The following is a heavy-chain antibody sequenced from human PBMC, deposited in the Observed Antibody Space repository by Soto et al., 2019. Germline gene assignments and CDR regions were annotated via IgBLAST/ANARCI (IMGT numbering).Heavy chain of an antibody. CDR2: IYYSGST. CDR3: ARQKTPYRQWGAYFDY. V-gene: IGHV4-39*01. D-gene: IGHD1-26*01. CDR1: GGSISSSSYY. Sequence: PSETLSLTCTVSGGSISSSSYYWGCIRQPPGKGLEWIGSIYYSGSTYYNPSLKSRVTISVDTSKNQFSLKLSSVTAADTAVYYCARQKTPYRQWGAYFDYWGQGTLVTVSS. J-gene: IGHJ4*02.